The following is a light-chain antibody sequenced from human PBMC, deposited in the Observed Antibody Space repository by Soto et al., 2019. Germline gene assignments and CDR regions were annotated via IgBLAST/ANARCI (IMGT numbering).Light chain of an antibody. CDR1: RSDVGDYNS. J-gene: IGLJ3*02. CDR2: EVN. Sequence: QSALTQPPSASGSPGQSVTISCTGTRSDVGDYNSVSWYQQYPGKAPKLMIYEVNKRPSGVPDRFSGSKSGNTASLTVSGLQAEDEADYYCCSFTYNRTWVFGGGTKLTVL. CDR3: CSFTYNRTWV. V-gene: IGLV2-8*01.